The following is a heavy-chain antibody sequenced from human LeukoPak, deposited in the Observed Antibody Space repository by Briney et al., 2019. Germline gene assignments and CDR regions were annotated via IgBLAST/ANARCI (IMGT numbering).Heavy chain of an antibody. V-gene: IGHV1-18*01. CDR1: GYTFTSYG. CDR3: ARDSSGWNYYYYGMDV. D-gene: IGHD6-19*01. J-gene: IGHJ6*02. CDR2: ISAYNGNT. Sequence: ASVKVSCKASGYTFTSYGIIWVRQAPGQGLEWMGWISAYNGNTNYAQKLQGRVTMTTDTSTSTAYMELRSLRSDDTAVYYCARDSSGWNYYYYGMDVWGQGTTVTVSS.